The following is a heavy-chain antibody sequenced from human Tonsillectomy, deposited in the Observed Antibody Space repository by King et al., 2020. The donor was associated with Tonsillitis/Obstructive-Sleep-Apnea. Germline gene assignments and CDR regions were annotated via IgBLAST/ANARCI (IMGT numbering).Heavy chain of an antibody. CDR1: GFSLSNTRRG. J-gene: IGHJ4*02. CDR3: ARIDYDSSGLYFDY. Sequence: TLQESGPVLVKPPETLTLTCTVSGFSLSNTRRGVSWIRQPPGKPLEWLAHIFSNDEKSYSTSLKTKLTISKDTSKSQVVLTMTNMDPVDTATYYCARIDYDSSGLYFDYWGQGTLVTVSS. D-gene: IGHD3-22*01. CDR2: IFSNDEK. V-gene: IGHV2-26*01.